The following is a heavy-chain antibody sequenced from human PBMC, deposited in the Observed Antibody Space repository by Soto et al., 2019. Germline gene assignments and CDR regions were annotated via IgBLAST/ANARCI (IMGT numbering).Heavy chain of an antibody. CDR2: IYYSGST. D-gene: IGHD3-3*01. Sequence: QVQLQESGPGLVKPSQTLSLTCTVSGGSISSGDYYWSWIRQHPGKGLEWIGYIYYSGSTYYNSSLKSRVTISVDTSKNQFSLKLSSVTAADTAVYYYARWWSGSRQGFDPWGQGTLVTVSS. CDR3: ARWWSGSRQGFDP. J-gene: IGHJ5*02. CDR1: GGSISSGDYY. V-gene: IGHV4-31*03.